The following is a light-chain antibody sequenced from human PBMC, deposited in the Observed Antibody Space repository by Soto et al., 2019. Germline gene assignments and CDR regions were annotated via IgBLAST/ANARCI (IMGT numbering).Light chain of an antibody. CDR1: SSNIGSNT. J-gene: IGLJ3*02. CDR3: AAWDDSLNGWV. CDR2: SNN. Sequence: QSVLTQPPSASGTPGQRVTISCSGSSSNIGSNTENWYQQFPGTAPKLLIYSNNQRSSGVPDRFSGSKSSTSASLAISGLQSEDEAEYHCAAWDDSLNGWVFGGGTKLTVL. V-gene: IGLV1-44*01.